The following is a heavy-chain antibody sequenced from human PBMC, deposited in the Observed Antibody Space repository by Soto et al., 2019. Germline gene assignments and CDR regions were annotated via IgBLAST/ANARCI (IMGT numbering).Heavy chain of an antibody. V-gene: IGHV1-46*01. CDR1: GYTFTSYY. CDR3: AGADILAPRHYYYGMDV. CDR2: INPSGGST. J-gene: IGHJ6*02. Sequence: ASVKVSCKASGYTFTSYYMHWVRQAPGQGLEWMGIINPSGGSTSYAQKFQGRVTMTRDTSTSTVYMELSSLRSEDTAVYYCAGADILAPRHYYYGMDVWGQGTTVTVSS. D-gene: IGHD3-9*01.